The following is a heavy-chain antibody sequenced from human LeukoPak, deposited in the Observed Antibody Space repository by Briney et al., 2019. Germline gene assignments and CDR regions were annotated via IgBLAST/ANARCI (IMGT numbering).Heavy chain of an antibody. CDR1: GYTFTSYD. Sequence: ASVKVSCEASGYTFTSYDINWVRQATGQGLEWMGWMNPNSGNTGYAQKFQGRVTMTRNTSISTAYMELSSLRSEDTAVYYCARYGSGSYYYYYGMDDWGQGTTVTVSS. V-gene: IGHV1-8*01. CDR2: MNPNSGNT. D-gene: IGHD3-10*01. CDR3: ARYGSGSYYYYYGMDD. J-gene: IGHJ6*02.